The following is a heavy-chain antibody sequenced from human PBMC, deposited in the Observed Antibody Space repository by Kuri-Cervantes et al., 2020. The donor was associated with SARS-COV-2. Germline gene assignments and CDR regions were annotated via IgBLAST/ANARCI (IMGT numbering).Heavy chain of an antibody. CDR2: MSYSGST. CDR1: GGSISSGHYY. Sequence: SETLSLTCTVSGGSISSGHYYWSWIRQPPGKGLEWVGYMSYSGSTYYNPSLKSRLTISVDTSKNQFSLNLKSVTAADTAVYYCARGEGYCSGGSCYSSWYFDLWGRGTLVTVSS. D-gene: IGHD2-15*01. V-gene: IGHV4-30-4*01. J-gene: IGHJ2*01. CDR3: ARGEGYCSGGSCYSSWYFDL.